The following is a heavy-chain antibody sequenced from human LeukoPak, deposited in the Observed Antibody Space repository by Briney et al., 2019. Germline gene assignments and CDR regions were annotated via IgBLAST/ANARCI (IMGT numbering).Heavy chain of an antibody. CDR2: FDPEDGET. Sequence: ASVKVSCKVSGYTLTELSMHWVRQAPGEGLEWMGGFDPEDGETIYAQKFQGRVTMTEDTSTDTAYMELSSLRSEDTAVYYCATAIVVVVAATTYFDYWGQGTLVTVSS. D-gene: IGHD2-15*01. CDR3: ATAIVVVVAATTYFDY. V-gene: IGHV1-24*01. CDR1: GYTLTELS. J-gene: IGHJ4*02.